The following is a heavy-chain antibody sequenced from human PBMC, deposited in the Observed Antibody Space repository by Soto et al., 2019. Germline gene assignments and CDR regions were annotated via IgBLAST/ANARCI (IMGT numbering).Heavy chain of an antibody. D-gene: IGHD1-1*01. CDR3: ARVQAGTIDY. CDR2: IYYSGST. J-gene: IGHJ4*02. CDR1: GGSISSYN. V-gene: IGHV4-59*01. Sequence: SETLSLTCTVSGGSISSYNLSWLRQPPGKGLEWIGYIYYSGSTNYNPSLKSRVTISVDTSKNQFSLKLSSVSAADTAMYYCARVQAGTIDYWGQGALVTVSS.